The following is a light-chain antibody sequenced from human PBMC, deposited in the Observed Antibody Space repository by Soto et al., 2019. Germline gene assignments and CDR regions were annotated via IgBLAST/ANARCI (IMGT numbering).Light chain of an antibody. V-gene: IGKV3D-20*01. Sequence: EIVLTQSPATLSLSPGERATLSCGASQTVGSTYLAWYHQKPGLAPRLLIYDTSSRATGIPDRFSGSGSGTAFTLTISRLEPADFSVYSCQHYGSSPLTFGQGAKVEIK. CDR2: DTS. CDR1: QTVGSTY. CDR3: QHYGSSPLT. J-gene: IGKJ1*01.